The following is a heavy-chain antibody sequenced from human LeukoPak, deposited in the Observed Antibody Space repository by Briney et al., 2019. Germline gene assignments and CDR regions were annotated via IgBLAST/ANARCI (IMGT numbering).Heavy chain of an antibody. Sequence: PGGSLRLSCAASGFTFSDFSDYYMSWIRQAPGKGLEWISYISSSGSTIYYADSVKGRFTISRDNAQNSLYLQMNSLRAEDTAVYYCAKRSSGYYYGYYYYMDVWGKGTTVTVSS. V-gene: IGHV3-11*01. CDR1: GFTFSDFSDYY. CDR3: AKRSSGYYYGYYYYMDV. CDR2: ISSSGSTI. J-gene: IGHJ6*03. D-gene: IGHD3-22*01.